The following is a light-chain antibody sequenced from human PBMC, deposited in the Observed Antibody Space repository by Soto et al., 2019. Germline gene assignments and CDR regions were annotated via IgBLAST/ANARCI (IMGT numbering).Light chain of an antibody. CDR3: GSYSSTTTREV. Sequence: QSARTQPDSVSVSPGQSITISCTGASSDVGGYDFVSWYQHHPGTPPKLIIYEVTHRPSGVSHRFSGSKSASTASLTISGLQVEDEADYFCGSYSSTTTREVFGTGTKVTVL. J-gene: IGLJ1*01. CDR1: SSDVGGYDF. CDR2: EVT. V-gene: IGLV2-14*01.